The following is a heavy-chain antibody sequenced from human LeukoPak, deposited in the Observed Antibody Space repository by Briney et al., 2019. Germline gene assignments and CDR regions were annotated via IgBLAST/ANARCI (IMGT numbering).Heavy chain of an antibody. J-gene: IGHJ3*02. V-gene: IGHV1-3*01. CDR3: AAKSGILTGYYRSEDAFDI. CDR2: INAGNGNT. CDR1: GYTFTSYA. D-gene: IGHD3-9*01. Sequence: ASVKVSCKASGYTFTSYAMHWVRQAPGQRLEWMGWINAGNGNTNYAQKFQERVTITRDMSTSTAYMELSSLRSEDTAVYYCAAKSGILTGYYRSEDAFDIWGQGTMVTVSS.